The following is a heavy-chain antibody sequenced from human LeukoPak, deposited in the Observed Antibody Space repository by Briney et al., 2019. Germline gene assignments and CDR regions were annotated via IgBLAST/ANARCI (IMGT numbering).Heavy chain of an antibody. J-gene: IGHJ4*02. CDR2: ISWNSGSI. CDR3: AKDIGAVAATRAFDI. V-gene: IGHV3-9*01. D-gene: IGHD6-19*01. Sequence: PGGSLRLSCAASGFTFDDYAMHWVRQAPGKGLEWVSGISWNSGSIGYADSVKGRFTISRDNAKNSLYLQMNSLRAEDTALYYCAKDIGAVAATRAFDIWGQGTLVTVSS. CDR1: GFTFDDYA.